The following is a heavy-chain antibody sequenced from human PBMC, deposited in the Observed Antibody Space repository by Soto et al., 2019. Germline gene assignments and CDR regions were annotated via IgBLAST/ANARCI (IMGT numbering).Heavy chain of an antibody. CDR1: GGTLSSYA. V-gene: IGHV1-69*13. Sequence: SVKVSCKASGGTLSSYAISWVRQAPGQRLEWMGGIIPIFGTANYAQKFQGRVMITADESTSTAYMEMRSLRPDDKAVYYRANIMRVRGVIRYYFDYWGQATLVTVSS. D-gene: IGHD3-10*01. J-gene: IGHJ4*02. CDR2: IIPIFGTA. CDR3: ANIMRVRGVIRYYFDY.